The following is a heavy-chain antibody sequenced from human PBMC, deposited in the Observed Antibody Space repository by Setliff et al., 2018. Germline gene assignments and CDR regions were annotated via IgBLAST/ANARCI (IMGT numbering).Heavy chain of an antibody. D-gene: IGHD6-13*01. CDR2: IYWDDDK. Sequence: GPTLVNPTQALALTCSFSGFSLTTNGVGVGWIRQPPGKAPEWLAFIYWDDDKRYNPSLKNRLTVAKDTSNNQVVLTMSNMDPMDTATYYCAYREVGYGSSWNQGVLLYWDQGILVAVSS. CDR3: AYREVGYGSSWNQGVLLY. J-gene: IGHJ4*02. V-gene: IGHV2-5*02. CDR1: GFSLTTNGVG.